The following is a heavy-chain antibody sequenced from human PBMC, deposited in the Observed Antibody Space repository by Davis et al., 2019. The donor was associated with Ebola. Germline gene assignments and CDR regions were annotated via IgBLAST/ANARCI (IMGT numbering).Heavy chain of an antibody. J-gene: IGHJ5*02. CDR1: GGSISSGGYY. Sequence: SETLSLTCTVSGGSISSGGYYWSWIRQHPGKGLEWIGYIYYSGSTYYNPSLKSRVTISVDTSKNQFSLKLSSVTAADTAVYYCARGTTIFGVVISGWFDPWGQGTLVTVS. CDR2: IYYSGST. V-gene: IGHV4-31*03. D-gene: IGHD3-3*01. CDR3: ARGTTIFGVVISGWFDP.